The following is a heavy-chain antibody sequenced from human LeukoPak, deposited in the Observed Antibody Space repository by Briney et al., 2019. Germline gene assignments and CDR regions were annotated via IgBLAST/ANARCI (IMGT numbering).Heavy chain of an antibody. CDR2: ISYDGSNK. D-gene: IGHD1-26*01. Sequence: GGSLRLSCAASGFTFSSYGMHWVRQAPGKGLEWVAVISYDGSNKYYGDSVKGRFTISRDNSKNTLYLQMNSLRAEDTAVYYCAKNSLVGATFDYWGQGTLVTVSS. J-gene: IGHJ4*02. CDR1: GFTFSSYG. CDR3: AKNSLVGATFDY. V-gene: IGHV3-30*18.